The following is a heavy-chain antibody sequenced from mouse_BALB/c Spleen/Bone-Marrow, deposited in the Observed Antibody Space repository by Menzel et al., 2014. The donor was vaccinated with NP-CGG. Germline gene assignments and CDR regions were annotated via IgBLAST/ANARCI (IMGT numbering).Heavy chain of an antibody. CDR2: IDPSDSYS. CDR1: GYTFTNYW. J-gene: IGHJ4*01. V-gene: IGHV1-69*02. Sequence: VQLQQSGAELVKPGASVKLSCKASGYTFTNYWMHWVKQRPGQGLEWIGEIDPSDSYSNYNQNFKGKATLTVDKSSSTAYMQLTSLTSEDSAVHYCARGVVYYYAMDYWGQGTSVAVSS. CDR3: ARGVVYYYAMDY.